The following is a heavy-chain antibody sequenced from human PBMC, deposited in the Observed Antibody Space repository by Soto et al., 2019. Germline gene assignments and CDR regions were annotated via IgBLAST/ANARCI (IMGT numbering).Heavy chain of an antibody. CDR1: GFTFSSYA. J-gene: IGHJ6*03. D-gene: IGHD3-3*01. CDR3: ARANFWSGYHYYYYMDV. Sequence: GSLRLSCAASGFTFSSYAMSWVRQAPGKGLEWIGYIYYSGSTNYNPSLKSRVTISVDTSKNQFSLKLSSVTAADTAVYYCARANFWSGYHYYYYMDVWGKGTTVTVSS. V-gene: IGHV4-59*01. CDR2: IYYSGST.